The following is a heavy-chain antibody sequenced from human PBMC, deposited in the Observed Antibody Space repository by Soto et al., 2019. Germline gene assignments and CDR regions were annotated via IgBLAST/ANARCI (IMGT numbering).Heavy chain of an antibody. D-gene: IGHD3-10*01. V-gene: IGHV3-33*01. J-gene: IGHJ4*02. Sequence: QVHLVASGGGVVQPGRSLRLSCVASGFTLSPYAMPGVRQAPAKGLEWGSVIWYNGSKTYYADSVKGRFTVSKDNSKNTLSLQMNSLRAEDTAIYYCARDIWFEKSKCLDYWGQGTLVTVSS. CDR2: IWYNGSKT. CDR3: ARDIWFEKSKCLDY. CDR1: GFTLSPYA.